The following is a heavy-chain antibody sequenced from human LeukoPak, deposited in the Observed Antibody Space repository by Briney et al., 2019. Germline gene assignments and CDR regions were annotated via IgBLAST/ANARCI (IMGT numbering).Heavy chain of an antibody. CDR3: ARGSYRGIQLWLVSYYYGMDV. V-gene: IGHV1-8*02. CDR2: MNPNSGNT. Sequence: ASVKVSCKASGGTFSSYAISWVRQATGQGLEWMGWMNPNSGNTGYAQKFQGRVTMTRNTSISTAYMELSSLRSEDTAVYYCARGSYRGIQLWLVSYYYGMDVWGQGTTVTVSS. CDR1: GGTFSSYA. D-gene: IGHD5-18*01. J-gene: IGHJ6*02.